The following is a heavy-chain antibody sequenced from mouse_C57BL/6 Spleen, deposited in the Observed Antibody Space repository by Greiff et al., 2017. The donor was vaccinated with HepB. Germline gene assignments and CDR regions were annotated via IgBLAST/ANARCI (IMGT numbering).Heavy chain of an antibody. CDR3: ARYLNWDGGYFDY. CDR1: GYSITSGYY. CDR2: ISYDGSN. Sequence: ESGPGLVKPSQSLSLTCSVTGYSITSGYYWNWIRQFPGNKLEWMGYISYDGSNNYNPSLKNRISITRDTSKNQFFLKLNSVTTEDTATYYCARYLNWDGGYFDYWGQGTTLTVSS. J-gene: IGHJ2*01. D-gene: IGHD4-1*01. V-gene: IGHV3-6*01.